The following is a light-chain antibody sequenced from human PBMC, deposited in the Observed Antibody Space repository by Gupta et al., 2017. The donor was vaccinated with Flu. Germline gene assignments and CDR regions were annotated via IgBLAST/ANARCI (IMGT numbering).Light chain of an antibody. CDR3: QSADSSGSV. V-gene: IGLV3-25*03. J-gene: IGLJ3*02. CDR1: SLPKQY. Sequence: SPGQTARITCSGDSLPKQYAYWYQQKPGQAPVMVIYKDSERPSGIPERFSGSSSGTRVTLTISGVQAEDEADYYRQSADSSGSVFDGGTKLTVL. CDR2: KDS.